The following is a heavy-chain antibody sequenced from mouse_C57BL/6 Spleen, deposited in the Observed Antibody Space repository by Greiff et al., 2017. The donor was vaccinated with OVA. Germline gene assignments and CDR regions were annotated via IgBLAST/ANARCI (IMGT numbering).Heavy chain of an antibody. CDR2: FHPYNDDT. J-gene: IGHJ4*01. CDR1: GYTFTTYP. Sequence: QVQLQQSGAELVKPGASVKMSCKASGYTFTTYPIEWMKQNHGKSLEWIGNFHPYNDDTKYNEKFKGKATLTVEKSSSTVYLELSRLTSDDAAVYYCAIYGSSYGDYAMDYWGQGTSVTVSS. V-gene: IGHV1-47*01. CDR3: AIYGSSYGDYAMDY. D-gene: IGHD1-1*01.